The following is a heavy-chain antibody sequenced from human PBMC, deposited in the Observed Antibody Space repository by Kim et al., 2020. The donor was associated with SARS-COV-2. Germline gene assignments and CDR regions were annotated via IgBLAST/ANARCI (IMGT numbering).Heavy chain of an antibody. CDR2: IYPGDSDP. CDR3: ARHGSGSFDYNYYGMDV. D-gene: IGHD3-10*01. J-gene: IGHJ6*02. CDR1: GYSFTSYW. V-gene: IGHV5-51*01. Sequence: GESLKISCNGSGYSFTSYWIGWVRQMPGKGLEWMGIIYPGDSDPRYSPSFQGQVTISADKSISTAYLQWSSLKASDTAMYYCARHGSGSFDYNYYGMDVLGQGTTVTVSS.